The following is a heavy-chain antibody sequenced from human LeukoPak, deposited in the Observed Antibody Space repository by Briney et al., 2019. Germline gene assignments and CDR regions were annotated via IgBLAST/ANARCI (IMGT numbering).Heavy chain of an antibody. V-gene: IGHV3-21*04. J-gene: IGHJ5*02. CDR2: ISSSSSYI. CDR3: AKSVTADP. Sequence: GGSLRLSCAASGFTFSSYSMNWVRQAPGKGLEWVSSISSSSSYIYYADSVKGRFAISRDNSKNTLYLQMHSLRAEDTAVYYCAKSVTADPWGQGTLVTVSS. D-gene: IGHD4-23*01. CDR1: GFTFSSYS.